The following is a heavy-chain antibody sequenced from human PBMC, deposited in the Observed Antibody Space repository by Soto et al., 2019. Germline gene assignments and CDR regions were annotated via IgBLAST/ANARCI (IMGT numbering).Heavy chain of an antibody. CDR2: IYTSGST. J-gene: IGHJ6*02. Sequence: SETLSITCTGGGGSISSYYWSCIGKTAGKGLEWIGRIYTSGSTNYNPSLKSRVTMSVDTSKNQFSLKLSSVTAADTAVYYCARVVMIRGYYYYYGMDVWGQGTTVTSP. V-gene: IGHV4-4*07. CDR3: ARVVMIRGYYYYYGMDV. D-gene: IGHD3-10*01. CDR1: GGSISSYY.